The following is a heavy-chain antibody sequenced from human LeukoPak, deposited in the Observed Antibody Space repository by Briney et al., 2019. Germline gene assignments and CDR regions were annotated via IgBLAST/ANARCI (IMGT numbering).Heavy chain of an antibody. CDR1: GFTLSGYW. D-gene: IGHD3-10*01. CDR2: ISYDGSNK. CDR3: AKDLYYGSGPGDY. J-gene: IGHJ4*02. Sequence: GGSLRLSCAASGFTLSGYWMHWVRQAPGKGLEWVAVISYDGSNKYYADSVKGRFTISRDNSKNTLYLQMNSLRAEDTAVYYCAKDLYYGSGPGDYWGQGTLVTVSS. V-gene: IGHV3-30*18.